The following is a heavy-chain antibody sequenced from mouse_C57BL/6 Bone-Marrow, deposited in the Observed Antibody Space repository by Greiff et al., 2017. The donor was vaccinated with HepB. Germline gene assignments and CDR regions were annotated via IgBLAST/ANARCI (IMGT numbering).Heavy chain of an antibody. V-gene: IGHV1-82*01. CDR2: IYPGDGDT. J-gene: IGHJ4*01. D-gene: IGHD1-1*01. Sequence: QVQLKQSGPELVKPGASVKISCKASGYAFSSSWMNWVKQRPGKGLEWIGRIYPGDGDTNYNGKFKGKATLTADKSSSTAYMQLSSLTSEDSAVYFCAREPTGAMDYWGQGTSVTVSS. CDR3: AREPTGAMDY. CDR1: GYAFSSSW.